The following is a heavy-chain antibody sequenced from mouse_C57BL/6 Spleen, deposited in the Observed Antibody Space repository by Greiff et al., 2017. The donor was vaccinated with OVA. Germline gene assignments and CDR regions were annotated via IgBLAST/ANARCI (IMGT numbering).Heavy chain of an antibody. CDR3: ARWGKAQATVAY. CDR2: IYPGDGDT. J-gene: IGHJ3*01. CDR1: GYAFSSSW. V-gene: IGHV1-82*01. D-gene: IGHD3-2*02. Sequence: QVQLQQSGPELVKPGASVKLSCKASGYAFSSSWMNWVKQRPGKGLEWIGRIYPGDGDTNYNGKFKGKATLTADKSSSTAYMQLSSLTSEDSAVYFCARWGKAQATVAYWGQGTLVTVSA.